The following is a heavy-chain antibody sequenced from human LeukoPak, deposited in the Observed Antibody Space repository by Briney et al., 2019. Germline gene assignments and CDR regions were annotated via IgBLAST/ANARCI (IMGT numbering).Heavy chain of an antibody. CDR3: APSGGSSGWDAFDI. J-gene: IGHJ3*02. CDR1: GYTFTCYY. Sequence: SVKVSCKASGYTFTCYYMHWVRQAPGQGLEWMGWINPNSGGTNYAQKFQGRVTMTRDTSISTAYMELSRLRSDDTAVYYCAPSGGSSGWDAFDIWGQGTMVTVSS. D-gene: IGHD6-19*01. CDR2: INPNSGGT. V-gene: IGHV1-2*02.